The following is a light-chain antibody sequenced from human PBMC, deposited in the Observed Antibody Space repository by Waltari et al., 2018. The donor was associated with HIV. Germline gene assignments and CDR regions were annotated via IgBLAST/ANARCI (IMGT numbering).Light chain of an antibody. CDR2: AAS. J-gene: IGKJ3*01. V-gene: IGKV1-9*01. Sequence: DIQLTQSPSFLSASVGDRVTITCRASQGISSYLAWYQQKPGKAPKLLIYAASTLQSGVPSRFSGSGSVTEFTLTISSLQPEDFATYYCQHLNSYPLTFGPGTKVDIK. CDR3: QHLNSYPLT. CDR1: QGISSY.